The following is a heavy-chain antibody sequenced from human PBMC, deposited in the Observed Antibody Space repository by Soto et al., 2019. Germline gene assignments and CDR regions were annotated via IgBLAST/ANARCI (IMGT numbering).Heavy chain of an antibody. CDR1: GGSINSGGYS. D-gene: IGHD1-26*01. V-gene: IGHV4-30-2*01. CDR3: ADFGRGGLDV. CDR2: IYLSGRS. J-gene: IGHJ6*02. Sequence: QLQLQESGSGLVKPSQKLSLTCTVSGGSINSGGYSWSWIRPPPGKGLEWIGYIYLSGRSYYSPSLHNRVPIPVDASQNHFSLYLTSVTAADTAVYYCADFGRGGLDVWCQGTTVTVSS.